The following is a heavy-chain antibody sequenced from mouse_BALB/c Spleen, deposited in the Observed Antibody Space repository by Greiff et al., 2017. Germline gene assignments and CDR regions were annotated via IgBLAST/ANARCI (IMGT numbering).Heavy chain of an antibody. CDR2: INSNGGST. CDR1: GFTFSSYG. D-gene: IGHD2-4*01. J-gene: IGHJ2*01. Sequence: EVKLVESGGGLVQPGGSLKLSCAASGFTFSSYGMSWVRQTPDKRLELVATINSNGGSTYYPDSVKGRFTISRDNAKNTLYLQMSSLKSEDTAMYYCARDGYLCYDYHFDYWGEGTTLTVSS. V-gene: IGHV5-6-3*01. CDR3: ARDGYLCYDYHFDY.